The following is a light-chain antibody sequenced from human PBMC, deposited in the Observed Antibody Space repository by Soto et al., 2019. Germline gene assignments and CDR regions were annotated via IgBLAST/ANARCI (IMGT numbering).Light chain of an antibody. V-gene: IGKV1-5*01. Sequence: DLQMTQSPSTLSASVGDRVTITCRASQSISSWLAWYQQKPGKAPKLLIYDASSLESGVPSSFSGCAPASYPTPTPSSLKRDAFATSYRRCYNSYFVWSFGLETKMAIK. J-gene: IGKJ1*01. CDR3: RCYNSYFVWS. CDR2: DAS. CDR1: QSISSW.